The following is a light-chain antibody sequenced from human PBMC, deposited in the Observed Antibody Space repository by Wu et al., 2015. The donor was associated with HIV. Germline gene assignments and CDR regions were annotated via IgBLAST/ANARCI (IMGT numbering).Light chain of an antibody. Sequence: EIVMTQFPATLSVSPGERVTLSCRASRSVSSAVAWYQQKPGQAPRLLIYDASKRATGIPARFTGGGSGTDYSLTISNLEPEDFAIYYCQQHANWPLTFGQGTRLEIK. CDR1: RSVSSA. J-gene: IGKJ5*01. V-gene: IGKV3-11*01. CDR2: DAS. CDR3: QQHANWPLT.